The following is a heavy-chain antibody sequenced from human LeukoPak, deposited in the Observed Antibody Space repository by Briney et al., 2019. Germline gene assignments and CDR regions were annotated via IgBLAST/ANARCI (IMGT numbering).Heavy chain of an antibody. Sequence: NPGGSLRLSCAVSGFTLITYAMSWVRQAPGKGLEWVSAISGSGEATWYADSVKSRFTISRDNSKNTLYLQMNSLRAEDTAVYYCAKDQGKIVVVILDYWGQGTLVTVSS. J-gene: IGHJ4*02. CDR2: ISGSGEAT. D-gene: IGHD3-22*01. CDR3: AKDQGKIVVVILDY. V-gene: IGHV3-23*01. CDR1: GFTLITYA.